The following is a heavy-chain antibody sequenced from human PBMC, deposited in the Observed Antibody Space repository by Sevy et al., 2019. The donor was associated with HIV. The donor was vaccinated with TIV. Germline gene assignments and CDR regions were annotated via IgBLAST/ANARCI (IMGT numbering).Heavy chain of an antibody. Sequence: GALRLSCAASQFTFSTFWMSWVRQAPGKGLEWVANIKQDGSEEYYMDSVKGRFTISRDNANNSLYLQMNSLRAEDTAVYYCAREPQGYYSSRYFDLWGRGTLVTVSS. CDR2: IKQDGSEE. CDR1: QFTFSTFW. J-gene: IGHJ2*01. D-gene: IGHD6-19*01. CDR3: AREPQGYYSSRYFDL. V-gene: IGHV3-7*01.